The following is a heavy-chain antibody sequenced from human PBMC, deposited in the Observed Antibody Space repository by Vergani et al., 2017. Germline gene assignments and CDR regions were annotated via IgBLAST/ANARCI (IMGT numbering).Heavy chain of an antibody. J-gene: IGHJ4*02. Sequence: QITLKESGPTLVKPTQTLTLTCTFSGFSLSTSGVGVGWIRQPPGKALEWLALIYWDDDKRYSPSLKSRLTITKDTSKNQVVLTMTNMDPVDTATYYCAHSFNYDILTGYANYFDYWGQGTLVTGSS. CDR3: AHSFNYDILTGYANYFDY. D-gene: IGHD3-9*01. CDR1: GFSLSTSGVG. V-gene: IGHV2-5*02. CDR2: IYWDDDK.